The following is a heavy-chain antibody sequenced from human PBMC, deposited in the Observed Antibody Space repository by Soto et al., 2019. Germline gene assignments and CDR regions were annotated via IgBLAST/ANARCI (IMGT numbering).Heavy chain of an antibody. Sequence: GVSRRRSCTASGFTFSPYEMSLFRQAPGKRLEWISYISSSGSTIHYADSLKGRFSISRDNANKSLFLQMNSLRAEDTAVYSCVREAPCSNGVCQFDYWGRGTLVTVSS. CDR1: GFTFSPYE. D-gene: IGHD2-8*01. J-gene: IGHJ4*02. CDR2: ISSSGSTI. V-gene: IGHV3-48*03. CDR3: VREAPCSNGVCQFDY.